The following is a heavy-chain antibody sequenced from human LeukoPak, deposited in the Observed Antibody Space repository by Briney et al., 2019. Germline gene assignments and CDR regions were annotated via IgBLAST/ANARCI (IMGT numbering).Heavy chain of an antibody. D-gene: IGHD3-22*01. CDR1: GFTFSSFA. CDR3: ANTDYYDTSALDY. V-gene: IGHV3-23*01. Sequence: PGGSLRLSCAASGFTFSSFAMSWIRQAPGKGLEWVSTISGSGDITHYADSVKGRFTISRDNSKNTLYLQMNSLRAEDTAVYYCANTDYYDTSALDYWGQGTLVTVSS. J-gene: IGHJ4*02. CDR2: ISGSGDIT.